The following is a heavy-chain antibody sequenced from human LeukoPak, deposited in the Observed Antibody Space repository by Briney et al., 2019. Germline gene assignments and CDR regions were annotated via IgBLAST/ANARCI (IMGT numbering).Heavy chain of an antibody. Sequence: GASVKVSCKASGYTFTSYGISWVRQAPGQGLEWMGWISAYNGNTNYAQKLQGRVTMTTDTSTSTANMELRSLRSDDTAVYYCARAIFGVLYYFDYWGQGTLVTVSS. CDR2: ISAYNGNT. CDR1: GYTFTSYG. D-gene: IGHD3-3*01. CDR3: ARAIFGVLYYFDY. V-gene: IGHV1-18*01. J-gene: IGHJ4*02.